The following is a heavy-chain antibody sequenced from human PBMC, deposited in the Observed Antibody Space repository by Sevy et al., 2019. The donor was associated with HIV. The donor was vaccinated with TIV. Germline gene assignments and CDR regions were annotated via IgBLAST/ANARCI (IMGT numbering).Heavy chain of an antibody. Sequence: GGSLRLSCAASGFSFSNYWMSWVRQAPGMGLEWVANIKRDGSEKYYVASVKGRFTISRDNAKTSLFLQMNSLRGEDTAVYYCARDCSSASCLWGMDVWGQRTTVTVSS. J-gene: IGHJ6*02. CDR1: GFSFSNYW. D-gene: IGHD2-2*01. CDR2: IKRDGSEK. CDR3: ARDCSSASCLWGMDV. V-gene: IGHV3-7*03.